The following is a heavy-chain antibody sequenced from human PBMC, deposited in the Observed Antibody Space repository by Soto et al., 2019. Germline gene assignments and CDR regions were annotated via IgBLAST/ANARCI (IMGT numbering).Heavy chain of an antibody. D-gene: IGHD5-18*01. Sequence: GGSLRLSCAASGFTFSSYAMIWVRQAPGKGLEWVSAISGSGGSTYYADSVKGRFTISRDNSKNTLYLQMNSLRAEDTAVYYCAKDHRGYSYGNWGQGTLVTVSS. V-gene: IGHV3-23*01. CDR1: GFTFSSYA. CDR3: AKDHRGYSYGN. CDR2: ISGSGGST. J-gene: IGHJ4*02.